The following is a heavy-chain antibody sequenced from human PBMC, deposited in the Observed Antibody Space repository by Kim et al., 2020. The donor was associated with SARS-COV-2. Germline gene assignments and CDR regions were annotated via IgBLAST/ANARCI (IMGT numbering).Heavy chain of an antibody. V-gene: IGHV1-2*02. J-gene: IGHJ3*02. D-gene: IGHD6-6*01. CDR2: INPNSGGT. Sequence: ASVKVSCKASGYTFTGYYMHWVRQAPGQGLEWMGWINPNSGGTNYAQKFQGRVTMTRDTSISTAYMELSRLRSDDTAVYYCARGNEYSSSYDAFDIWGQGTMVTVSS. CDR1: GYTFTGYY. CDR3: ARGNEYSSSYDAFDI.